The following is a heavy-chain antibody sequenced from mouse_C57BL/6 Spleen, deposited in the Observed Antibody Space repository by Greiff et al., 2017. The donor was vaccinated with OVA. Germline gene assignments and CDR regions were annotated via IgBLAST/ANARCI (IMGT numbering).Heavy chain of an antibody. D-gene: IGHD2-4*01. CDR3: AREYDYADD. Sequence: EVQLVESGGDLVKPGGSLTLSCAASGFTFSSYGMSWVRQTPDKRLEWVATISRGGSYTSYPDSVKGRFTISRDNAKNTLYLQMSNLKSEDTAMYYCAREYDYADDWGPGATLTVSS. CDR1: GFTFSSYG. V-gene: IGHV5-6*01. J-gene: IGHJ2*01. CDR2: ISRGGSYT.